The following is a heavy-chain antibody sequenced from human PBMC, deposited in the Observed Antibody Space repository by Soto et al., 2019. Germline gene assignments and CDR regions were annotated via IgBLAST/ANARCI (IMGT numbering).Heavy chain of an antibody. Sequence: QVKLVQSGTEGKKPGASVKVSCKASGYTFGKYGISWVRQAPGQGLEWVGWISVYHGNTVHAQKFRGRVNMTTDTSTSTAYRELGSLKSDDTAIYYCAKDCSGASCGFDIGGQGTLVTVSS. CDR2: ISVYHGNT. J-gene: IGHJ4*02. V-gene: IGHV1-18*01. CDR3: AKDCSGASCGFDI. CDR1: GYTFGKYG. D-gene: IGHD2-15*01.